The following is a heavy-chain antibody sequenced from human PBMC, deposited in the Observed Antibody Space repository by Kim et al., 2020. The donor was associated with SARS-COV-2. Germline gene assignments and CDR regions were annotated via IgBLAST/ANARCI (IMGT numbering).Heavy chain of an antibody. D-gene: IGHD2-2*01. Sequence: SETLSLTCAVYGGSFSGYYWSWIRQPPGKGLEWIGEINHSGSTNYNPSLKSRVTISVDTSKNQFSLKLSSVTAADTAVYYCARNCSSTSCHTRDIVATITPNAFDIWGQGTMVTVSS. J-gene: IGHJ3*02. CDR1: GGSFSGYY. CDR2: INHSGST. CDR3: ARNCSSTSCHTRDIVATITPNAFDI. V-gene: IGHV4-34*01.